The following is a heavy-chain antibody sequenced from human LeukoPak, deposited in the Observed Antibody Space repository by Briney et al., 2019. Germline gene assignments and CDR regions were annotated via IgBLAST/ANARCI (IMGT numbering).Heavy chain of an antibody. CDR3: AREDYDILTGYSDYFDY. V-gene: IGHV1-69*05. CDR2: IIPIFGTA. J-gene: IGHJ4*02. Sequence: ASVKVSCKASGGTFSSYAISWVRQAPGQGLEWMGRIIPIFGTANYAQKFQGRVTITTDESTSTAYMELSSLSSEDTAVYYCAREDYDILTGYSDYFDYWGQGTLVTVSS. CDR1: GGTFSSYA. D-gene: IGHD3-9*01.